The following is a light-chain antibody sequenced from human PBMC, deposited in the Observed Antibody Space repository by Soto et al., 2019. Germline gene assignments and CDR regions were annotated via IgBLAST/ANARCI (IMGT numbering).Light chain of an antibody. CDR1: QSVGSN. Sequence: ERVMAQSPATLSVSPGERVTLSCRASQSVGSNLAWYQQKPGQAPRLLIYGASTRATGIPARFSGSGSGTEFTLTISSLQSEDFAIYYCQQYDNWPPLTFGGGTKMEIK. J-gene: IGKJ4*01. V-gene: IGKV3-15*01. CDR2: GAS. CDR3: QQYDNWPPLT.